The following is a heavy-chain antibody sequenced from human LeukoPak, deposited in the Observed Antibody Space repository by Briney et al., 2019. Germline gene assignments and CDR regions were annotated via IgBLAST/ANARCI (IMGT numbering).Heavy chain of an antibody. CDR2: VYNSGTT. CDR3: ARDTYSGTYAGSGAGY. Sequence: SETLSLTCTVSGGSFSSANYYWSWIRQPPGRGLEWIGYVYNSGTTSYNPSLKSRVTISLDMSKNQFSLKLPSVTAADMAVYYCARDTYSGTYAGSGAGYWGLGTLVTVSS. V-gene: IGHV4-61*01. D-gene: IGHD1-26*01. CDR1: GGSFSSANYY. J-gene: IGHJ4*02.